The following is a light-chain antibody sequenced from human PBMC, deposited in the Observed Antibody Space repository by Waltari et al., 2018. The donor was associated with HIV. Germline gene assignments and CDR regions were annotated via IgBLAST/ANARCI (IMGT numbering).Light chain of an antibody. CDR1: SGTIASTS. CDR3: QSYDTTNHLI. V-gene: IGLV6-57*04. CDR2: EDT. J-gene: IGLJ2*01. Sequence: FMLTQPHSMSASPGTTVTISCTRSSGTIASTSVQWYQQRLGGAPTTVVFEDTQRPSGVPERFSGSIDSSSNSASLTISGLKTEDEADYYCQSYDTTNHLIFGGGTKVTVL.